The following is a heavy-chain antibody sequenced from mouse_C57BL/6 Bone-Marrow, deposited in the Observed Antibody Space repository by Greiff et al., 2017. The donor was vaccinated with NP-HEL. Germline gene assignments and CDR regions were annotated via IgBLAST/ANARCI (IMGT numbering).Heavy chain of an antibody. V-gene: IGHV5-9-1*02. CDR3: TRDRPSHYCGSSPGYFDV. D-gene: IGHD1-1*01. J-gene: IGHJ1*03. CDR1: GFTFSSYA. Sequence: VQGVESGEGLVKPGGSLKLSCAASGFTFSSYAMSWVRQTPEKRLEWVAYISSGGDYIYYVDTLKGRFTISRDNARNTLYLQMSSLKSEDTAMYYGTRDRPSHYCGSSPGYFDVWGTGTTVTVSS. CDR2: ISSGGDYI.